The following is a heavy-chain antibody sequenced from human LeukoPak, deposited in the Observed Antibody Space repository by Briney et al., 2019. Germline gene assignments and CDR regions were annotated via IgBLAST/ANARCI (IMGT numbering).Heavy chain of an antibody. J-gene: IGHJ3*02. CDR3: ARGNDGSGSYYNVRAFDI. CDR1: GGSFSGYY. D-gene: IGHD3-10*01. Sequence: SETLSLTCAVYGGSFSGYYWSWIRQPPGKGLEWIGEINHSGSTNYNPSLKSRVTISVDTSKNQFSLKLSSVTAADTAVYYCARGNDGSGSYYNVRAFDIWGQGTMVTVSS. V-gene: IGHV4-34*01. CDR2: INHSGST.